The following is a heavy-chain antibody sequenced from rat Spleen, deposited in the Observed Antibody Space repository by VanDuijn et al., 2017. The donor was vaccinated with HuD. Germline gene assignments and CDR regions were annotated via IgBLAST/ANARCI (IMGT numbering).Heavy chain of an antibody. J-gene: IGHJ2*01. D-gene: IGHD1-2*01. CDR2: IQNGGST. CDR1: CFSLTSYH. Sequence: QGQLKESGPGLVQPSQTLSLTCTVSCFSLTSYHVHWVRQPPGKGLEWMGRIQNGGSTDYNSALKSRLSISRDTSKNQVFLKMNSLQTDDTGTYYCTRDNYYSSYIYALGDYWGQGVMVTVSS. V-gene: IGHV2S1*01. CDR3: TRDNYYSSYIYALGDY.